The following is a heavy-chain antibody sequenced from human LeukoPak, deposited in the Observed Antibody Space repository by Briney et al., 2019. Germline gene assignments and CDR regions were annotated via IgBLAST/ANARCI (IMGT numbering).Heavy chain of an antibody. D-gene: IGHD4-17*01. V-gene: IGHV4-34*01. Sequence: SETLSLTCAVYGGSFSGYYWSWIRQPPGKGLEWIGSIYYSGSTYYNPSLKSRVTISVDTSKNQFSLKLSSVTAADTAVYYCARQVYGDYVRFDPWGQGTLVTVSS. J-gene: IGHJ5*02. CDR3: ARQVYGDYVRFDP. CDR1: GGSFSGYY. CDR2: IYYSGST.